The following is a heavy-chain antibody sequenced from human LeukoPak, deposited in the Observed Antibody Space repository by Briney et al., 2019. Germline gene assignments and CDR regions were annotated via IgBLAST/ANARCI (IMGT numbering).Heavy chain of an antibody. V-gene: IGHV5-51*01. CDR3: ARQYCSSTSCYADYYYGMDV. CDR2: IYPGDSDT. D-gene: IGHD2-2*01. J-gene: IGHJ6*02. Sequence: GASLQISCEGSGSIFTSYWIGWVRQLPGKGLEWMGIIYPGDSDTRYSPSFQGQVTISADKSISTAYLQWSSLKASDTAMYYCARQYCSSTSCYADYYYGMDVWGQGTTVTVSS. CDR1: GSIFTSYW.